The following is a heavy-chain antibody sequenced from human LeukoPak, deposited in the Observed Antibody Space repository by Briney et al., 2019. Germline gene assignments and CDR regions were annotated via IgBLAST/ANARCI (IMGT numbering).Heavy chain of an antibody. CDR3: ARRQVRGAFAFDY. CDR1: GGSISSYY. CDR2: IYYSGST. J-gene: IGHJ4*02. V-gene: IGHV4-59*08. D-gene: IGHD3-10*01. Sequence: SETLSLTCTVSGGSISSYYWSWIRQPPGKGLEWIGYIYYSGSTNYNPSLKSRVTISVDTSKNQFSLKLSSVTAVDTAVYYCARRQVRGAFAFDYWGQGTLVTVSS.